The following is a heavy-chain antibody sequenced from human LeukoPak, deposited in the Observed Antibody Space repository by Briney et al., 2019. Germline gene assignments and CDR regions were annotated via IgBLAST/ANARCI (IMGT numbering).Heavy chain of an antibody. CDR3: ARDHSSSSAYYYYYYMDV. Sequence: PGGSLRLSCAVSGFTFSSYSMKWVRQAPGKGLEWVSYISSSSSTIYYADSVKGRFTISRDNAKNSLYLQMNSLRAEDKAVYYYARDHSSSSAYYYYYYMDVWGKGTTVTVSS. CDR1: GFTFSSYS. V-gene: IGHV3-48*01. CDR2: ISSSSSTI. J-gene: IGHJ6*03. D-gene: IGHD6-6*01.